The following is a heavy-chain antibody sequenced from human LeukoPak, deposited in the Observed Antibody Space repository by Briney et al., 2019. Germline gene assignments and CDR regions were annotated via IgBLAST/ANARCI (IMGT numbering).Heavy chain of an antibody. Sequence: GTSLRLSCAASGFTFISYAIHWVRQAPGKGLEWVAFIRYDGSNKYHADSVKGRFTISRDNSKDTVYLQMNSLRAEDTAVYYCAKLGSCSSTSCYSGGHFGEWLVPGWGQGTLVTVSS. CDR2: IRYDGSNK. D-gene: IGHD2-2*02. CDR3: AKLGSCSSTSCYSGGHFGEWLVPG. CDR1: GFTFISYA. J-gene: IGHJ4*02. V-gene: IGHV3-30*04.